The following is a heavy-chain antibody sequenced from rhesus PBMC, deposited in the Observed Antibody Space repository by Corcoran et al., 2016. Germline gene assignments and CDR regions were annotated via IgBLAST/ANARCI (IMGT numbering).Heavy chain of an antibody. V-gene: IGHV4-165*02. CDR3: ATRYTWNYRWDRFDV. J-gene: IGHJ5-1*01. D-gene: IGHD1-1-1*01. CDR1: GRSTPGYY. Sequence: QVQLQDSGPGLVKPSETLSLTCAVSGRSTPGYYWNWIRQPPGKGLEWIGYNGGSKGSTYYNPSLRNRVTFSMETSKTQFSLDLRSGTAADTAVYYCATRYTWNYRWDRFDVWGPGVLVTVSS. CDR2: NGGSKGST.